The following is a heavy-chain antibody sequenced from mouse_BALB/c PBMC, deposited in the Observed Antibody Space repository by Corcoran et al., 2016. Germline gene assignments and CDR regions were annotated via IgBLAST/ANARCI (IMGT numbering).Heavy chain of an antibody. Sequence: EVQLQQSGAELVKPGASVKLSCTASGFNIKDTYMHWVKQRPEQGLEWIGRIDPANGNTKYDPKFQGKATITADTSSNTAYLQLSSLTSEDTAVYYCARGDYDYGYFDGWGAGTTVTVSS. CDR2: IDPANGNT. CDR1: GFNIKDTY. D-gene: IGHD2-4*01. J-gene: IGHJ1*01. CDR3: ARGDYDYGYFDG. V-gene: IGHV14-3*02.